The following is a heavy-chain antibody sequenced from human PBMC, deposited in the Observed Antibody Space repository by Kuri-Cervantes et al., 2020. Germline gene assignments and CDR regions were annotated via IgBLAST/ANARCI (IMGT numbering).Heavy chain of an antibody. V-gene: IGHV3-7*01. CDR2: IKQDGSEK. CDR3: ARSSGSSRSQYSFDY. D-gene: IGHD1-26*01. Sequence: GESLKISCAASGFTFSSYWMSWVRQAPGEGLEWVANIKQDGSEKYYVDSVKGRFTISRDNAENSLYLQMSSLRAEDTAVYYCARSSGSSRSQYSFDYWGQGTLVTVSS. CDR1: GFTFSSYW. J-gene: IGHJ4*02.